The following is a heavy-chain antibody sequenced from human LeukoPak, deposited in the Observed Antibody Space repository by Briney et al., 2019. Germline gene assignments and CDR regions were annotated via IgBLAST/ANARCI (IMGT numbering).Heavy chain of an antibody. J-gene: IGHJ4*02. CDR3: AAHTYYYSSGSFGH. D-gene: IGHD3-10*01. V-gene: IGHV1-8*01. Sequence: ASVKVSCKASGYSFTSYDINWVRQATGQGPEWIGWMNPSSGNTGYAQRFQGRVTMTRDTSTSTAYLELSSLTSDVTAVYYCAAHTYYYSSGSFGHWGQGTLVTVSS. CDR1: GYSFTSYD. CDR2: MNPSSGNT.